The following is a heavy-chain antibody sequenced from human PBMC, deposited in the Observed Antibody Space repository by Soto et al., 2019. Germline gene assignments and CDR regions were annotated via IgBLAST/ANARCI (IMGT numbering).Heavy chain of an antibody. Sequence: SETLSLTCTVSGGSISSSSYYWGWIRQPPGKGLEWIGSIYYSVSTYYNPSLKSRVTISVDTSKNQFSLKLSSVTAADTAVYYCASPSSPTGYYYYGMDVWGQGTTVTVSS. V-gene: IGHV4-39*01. J-gene: IGHJ6*02. D-gene: IGHD6-13*01. CDR3: ASPSSPTGYYYYGMDV. CDR2: IYYSVST. CDR1: GGSISSSSYY.